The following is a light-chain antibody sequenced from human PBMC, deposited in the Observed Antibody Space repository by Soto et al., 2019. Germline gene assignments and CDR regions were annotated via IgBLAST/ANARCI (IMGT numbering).Light chain of an antibody. CDR1: QGIRNY. V-gene: IGKV1-27*01. CDR3: QQYSSAPV. CDR2: AAS. Sequence: DIQMTQSPTSLSASVGDRVTITCRASQGIRNYVAWYQQIPGKAPKLLIYAASTLQSGVPSRFSGSGSGTDFTLTINGLQPEDVATYSCQQYSSAPVFGPGTKVEIK. J-gene: IGKJ3*01.